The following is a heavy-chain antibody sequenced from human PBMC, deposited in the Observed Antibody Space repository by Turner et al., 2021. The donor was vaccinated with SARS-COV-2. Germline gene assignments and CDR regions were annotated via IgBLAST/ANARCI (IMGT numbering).Heavy chain of an antibody. D-gene: IGHD2-2*01. CDR2: IDPEDGET. CDR1: GYTLTELS. Sequence: QVQLVQSGAEVKKPGASVTVSCKISGYTLTELSMYWVRQAPGKGLEWMGGIDPEDGETIYAQNFQGRATMTEDTPTDTAYMELSSLRSEETAVYFCATGYQLRVNWFDPWGQGTLVTVSS. V-gene: IGHV1-24*01. J-gene: IGHJ5*02. CDR3: ATGYQLRVNWFDP.